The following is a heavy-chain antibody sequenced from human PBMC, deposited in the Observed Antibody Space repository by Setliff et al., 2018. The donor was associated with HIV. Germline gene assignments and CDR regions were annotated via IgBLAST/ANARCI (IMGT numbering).Heavy chain of an antibody. J-gene: IGHJ4*02. CDR3: TPLHY. CDR2: ISWNSGSI. V-gene: IGHV3-9*01. D-gene: IGHD2-15*01. CDR1: GFIFDDYA. Sequence: GGSLRLSCAASGFIFDDYAMHWVRQDPGKGLEWVSGISWNSGSIGYADSVKGRFTISRDNAKNSLYLQMNSLRPEDTAVYYCTPLHYWGQGTLVTVSS.